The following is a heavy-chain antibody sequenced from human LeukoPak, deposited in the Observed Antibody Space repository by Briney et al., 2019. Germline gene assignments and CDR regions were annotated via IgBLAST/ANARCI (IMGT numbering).Heavy chain of an antibody. V-gene: IGHV4-31*03. D-gene: IGHD4-17*01. CDR1: GGSISSGGYY. CDR3: ARHGDYLYYFDY. Sequence: SETLSLTCTVSGGSISSGGYYWSWIRQHPGKGLEWIGYIYYSGSTYYNPSLKSRVTISVDTSKNQFSLKLSSVTAADTAVYYCARHGDYLYYFDYWGQGTLVTVSS. CDR2: IYYSGST. J-gene: IGHJ4*02.